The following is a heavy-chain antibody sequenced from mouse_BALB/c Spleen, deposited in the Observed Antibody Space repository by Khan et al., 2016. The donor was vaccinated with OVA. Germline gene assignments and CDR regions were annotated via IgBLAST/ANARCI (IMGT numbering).Heavy chain of an antibody. Sequence: QVQLKQSGPGLAAPSQSLSLTCTISGFSLTTYGVYWVRQPLGKGLEWLVVILSDGTTNYNSALKSRLTITKDNSQRHVFLKMYSLQTDDTAKYCCARQHYYDYDLMAYWGQGTSVTVSS. CDR2: ILSDGTT. CDR3: ARQHYYDYDLMAY. D-gene: IGHD2-1*01. V-gene: IGHV2-6-1*01. CDR1: GFSLTTYG. J-gene: IGHJ4*01.